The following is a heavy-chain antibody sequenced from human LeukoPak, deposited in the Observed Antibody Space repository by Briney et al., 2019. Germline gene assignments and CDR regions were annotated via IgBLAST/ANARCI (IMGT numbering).Heavy chain of an antibody. V-gene: IGHV1-2*02. J-gene: IGHJ4*02. D-gene: IGHD2-2*01. CDR2: INPNSGGT. CDR3: ARVAVVVVPAAALGY. CDR1: GYTFTGYY. Sequence: GASVKASCKASGYTFTGYYMHWVRQAPGPGLEWMGWINPNSGGTNYAQKFQGRVTMTRDTSISTAYMELSRLRSDDTAVYYCARVAVVVVPAAALGYWGQGTLVTVSS.